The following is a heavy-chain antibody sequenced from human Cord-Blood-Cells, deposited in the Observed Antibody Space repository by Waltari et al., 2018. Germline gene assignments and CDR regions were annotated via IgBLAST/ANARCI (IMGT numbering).Heavy chain of an antibody. CDR3: ARGRKLGRRDCDL. CDR2: INHSGST. Sequence: QVQLQQWGAGLLKPSETLSLTCAVYGGSFSGYYWSWIRQPPGKGLEWIGEINHSGSTNYHPSLNGRVTISVDTSKNQFSLKLSSVTAADTAVYYCARGRKLGRRDCDLWGRGTLVTVSS. D-gene: IGHD7-27*01. V-gene: IGHV4-34*01. CDR1: GGSFSGYY. J-gene: IGHJ2*01.